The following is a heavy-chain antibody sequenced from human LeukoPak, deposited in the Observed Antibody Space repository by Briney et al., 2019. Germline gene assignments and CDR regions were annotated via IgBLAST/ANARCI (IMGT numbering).Heavy chain of an antibody. J-gene: IGHJ4*02. Sequence: GGSLRLSCAASGFTFSSYAMHWVRQAPGKGLEWVAVISYDGSNKYYADSVKGRFTISRDNSKNTLYLQMNSLRAEDTAVYYCARDGGYENTYYFDYWGQGTLVTVPS. CDR1: GFTFSSYA. CDR2: ISYDGSNK. D-gene: IGHD5-12*01. CDR3: ARDGGYENTYYFDY. V-gene: IGHV3-30*04.